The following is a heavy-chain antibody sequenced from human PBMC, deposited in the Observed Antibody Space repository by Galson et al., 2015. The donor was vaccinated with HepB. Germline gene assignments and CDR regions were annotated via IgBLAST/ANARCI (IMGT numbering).Heavy chain of an antibody. V-gene: IGHV3-33*01. CDR3: AREMVLWFGELGGEGSDNWFDP. Sequence: SLRLSCAASGFTFSSYGMHWVRQAPGKGLEWVAVIWYDGGNKYYADSVKGRFTISRDNSKNTLYLQMNSLRAEDTAVYYCAREMVLWFGELGGEGSDNWFDPWGQGTLVTVSS. CDR1: GFTFSSYG. D-gene: IGHD3-10*01. J-gene: IGHJ5*02. CDR2: IWYDGGNK.